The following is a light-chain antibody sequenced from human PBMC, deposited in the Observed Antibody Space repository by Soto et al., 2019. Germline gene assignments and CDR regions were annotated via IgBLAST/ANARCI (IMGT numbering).Light chain of an antibody. Sequence: QSVLTQPPSVSGSPGQSVTISCTGTSSDVGSYNGVSWYQQPPGTAPKLMIYDVSNRPSGVPDRFSGSKSGNTASLTISGLQAEDEGDYHCSSYTSTSTYVFGTGTKVTVL. J-gene: IGLJ1*01. CDR1: SSDVGSYNG. CDR2: DVS. V-gene: IGLV2-18*02. CDR3: SSYTSTSTYV.